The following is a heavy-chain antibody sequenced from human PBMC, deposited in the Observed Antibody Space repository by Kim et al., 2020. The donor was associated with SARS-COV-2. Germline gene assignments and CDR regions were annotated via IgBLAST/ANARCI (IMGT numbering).Heavy chain of an antibody. Sequence: GGSLRLSCAASGFTFSSYGMHWVRQAPGKGLEWVAVIWYDGSNKYYADSVKGRFTISRDNSKNTLYLQMNSLRAEDTAVYYCARARSYYDILTGYPDPDRGPDYWGQGTLVTVSS. D-gene: IGHD3-9*01. V-gene: IGHV3-33*01. J-gene: IGHJ4*02. CDR3: ARARSYYDILTGYPDPDRGPDY. CDR1: GFTFSSYG. CDR2: IWYDGSNK.